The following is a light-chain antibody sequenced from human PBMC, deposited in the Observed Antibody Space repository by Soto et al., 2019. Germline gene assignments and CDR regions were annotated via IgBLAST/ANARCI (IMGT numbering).Light chain of an antibody. CDR2: DDS. CDR1: DIGRKS. CDR3: AAWDDRLNGRV. V-gene: IGLV3-21*02. Sequence: SYVLTQPPSVSVAPGQTARITCGGNDIGRKSVHWYQQKAGQAPVLVVYDDSDRPSGIPERISGSRSGTSASLAISGLQSEDEADYYCAAWDDRLNGRVFGGGTKLTVL. J-gene: IGLJ3*02.